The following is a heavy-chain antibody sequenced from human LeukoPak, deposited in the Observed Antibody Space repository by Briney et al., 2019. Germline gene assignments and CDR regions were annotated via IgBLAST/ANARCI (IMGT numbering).Heavy chain of an antibody. CDR2: MNPNSGNT. Sequence: ASVKVSCKASGYTFSTYDINWVRQVTGQGLEWMGWMNPNSGNTGYAQKIQGRVTMTRNTSINTAYMEPSSLRSEDTAVYYCARGPSRDYGSGSSWFDPWGQGTLVTVSS. V-gene: IGHV1-8*01. CDR3: ARGPSRDYGSGSSWFDP. D-gene: IGHD3-10*01. J-gene: IGHJ5*02. CDR1: GYTFSTYD.